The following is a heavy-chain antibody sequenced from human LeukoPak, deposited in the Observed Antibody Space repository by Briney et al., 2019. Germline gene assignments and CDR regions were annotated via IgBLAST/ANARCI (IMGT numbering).Heavy chain of an antibody. D-gene: IGHD5-24*01. Sequence: GGSLRLSCAASGFTFSSYTMNWVRQAPGKGLEWVSSISSRSSYIYYADSVKGRFTISRDNAKNSLHLQMNSLRVEDTAVYYCARDGGGYDSWGQGTLVTVSS. CDR3: ARDGGGYDS. CDR1: GFTFSSYT. J-gene: IGHJ5*01. CDR2: ISSRSSYI. V-gene: IGHV3-21*01.